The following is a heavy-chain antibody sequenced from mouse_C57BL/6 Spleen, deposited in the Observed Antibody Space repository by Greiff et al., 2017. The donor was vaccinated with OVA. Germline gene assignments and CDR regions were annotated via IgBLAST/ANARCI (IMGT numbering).Heavy chain of an antibody. V-gene: IGHV7-1*01. D-gene: IGHD1-1*01. J-gene: IGHJ3*01. CDR3: ARDLYGSSFFAY. CDR1: GFTFSDFY. Sequence: EVKLVESGGGLVQSGRSLRLSCATSGFTFSDFYMEWVRQAPGKGLEWIAASRNKANDYTTEYSASVKGRFIVSRDTSQSILYLQMNALRAEDTAIYYCARDLYGSSFFAYWGQGTLVTVSA. CDR2: SRNKANDYTT.